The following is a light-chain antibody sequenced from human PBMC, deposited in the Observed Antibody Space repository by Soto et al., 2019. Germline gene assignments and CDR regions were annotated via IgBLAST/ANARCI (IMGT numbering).Light chain of an antibody. CDR2: AAS. J-gene: IGKJ5*01. CDR1: QSISSY. CDR3: QQSYSTPPC. V-gene: IGKV1-39*01. Sequence: DIQMTQSPSSLSASVGDRVTITCRASQSISSYLNWYQQKPGKAPKLLIYAASSLQSGIPSRFSGSGSGTDFTLTISSQQPEDFATYYGQQSYSTPPCFGQGTRLEIK.